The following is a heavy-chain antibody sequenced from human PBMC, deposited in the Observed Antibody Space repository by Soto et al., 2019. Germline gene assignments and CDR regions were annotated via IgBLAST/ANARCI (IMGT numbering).Heavy chain of an antibody. Sequence: ASVKVSCKASGYTFTSHGIGWVRQAPGQGLEWMGWISAYNGNTNYAQKLQGRVTMTTDTSTSTAYMELRSLRSDDTAVYYCARDLYSSGWYGWFDPWGHGTLVTVSS. CDR3: ARDLYSSGWYGWFDP. D-gene: IGHD6-19*01. J-gene: IGHJ5*02. CDR1: GYTFTSHG. V-gene: IGHV1-18*04. CDR2: ISAYNGNT.